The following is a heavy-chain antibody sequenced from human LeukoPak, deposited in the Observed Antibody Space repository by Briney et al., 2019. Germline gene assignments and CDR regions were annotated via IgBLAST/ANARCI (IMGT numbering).Heavy chain of an antibody. CDR3: AKDYYASGDGPFDY. J-gene: IGHJ4*02. V-gene: IGHV3-30*18. CDR1: GFTFSNSG. CDR2: MSYDGKKR. Sequence: GGSLRLSCAASGFTFSNSGMHWVRQAPGKGLEWVAMMSYDGKKRYSADSVKGRFTISRDSSKNTLYLQMNSLRAEDTAVYYCAKDYYASGDGPFDYWGQGTLVTVSS. D-gene: IGHD3-10*01.